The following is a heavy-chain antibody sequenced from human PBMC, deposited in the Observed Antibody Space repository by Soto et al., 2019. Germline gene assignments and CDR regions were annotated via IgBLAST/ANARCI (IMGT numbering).Heavy chain of an antibody. CDR2: VYHTGDT. J-gene: IGHJ5*02. Sequence: NPSETLSLTCGVPGGTVASSHWWSWVRQSPGGGLEWIGNVYHTGDTNFNPSLQSRVTISVDKSNNQFSLRLNSLTAADTAVYFCAREIVTAGGNNYFDPWGPGTLVTVSS. CDR1: GGTVASSHW. V-gene: IGHV4-4*02. D-gene: IGHD2-21*02. CDR3: AREIVTAGGNNYFDP.